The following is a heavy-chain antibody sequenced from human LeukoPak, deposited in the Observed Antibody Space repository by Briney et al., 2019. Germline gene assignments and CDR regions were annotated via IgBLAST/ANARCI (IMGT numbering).Heavy chain of an antibody. V-gene: IGHV4-39*01. J-gene: IGHJ4*02. CDR1: GGSISGVTDY. Sequence: PSETLSLTCTVSGGSISGVTDYWGWIRQPPGKGLEWIGVVYYTGSNYNNPSLKRRVTLSVDTSKNQFALKLSSVTAADTAVYYCARHERTSYCNGGSCELLDDWGQGTLVTVSS. CDR2: VYYTGSN. CDR3: ARHERTSYCNGGSCELLDD. D-gene: IGHD2-15*01.